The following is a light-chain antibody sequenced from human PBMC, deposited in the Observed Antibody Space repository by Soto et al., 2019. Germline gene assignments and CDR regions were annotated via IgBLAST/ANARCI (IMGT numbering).Light chain of an antibody. Sequence: QSALTQPASVSGSPGQSITISCTGTTSDVGGYNYVSWYQQHPGKAPKLMIYEVSNRPSGVSNRFSGSKSGNTASLTISGLQAEDEAAHYCFSYTTSSAPYVFGTGTKVTVL. CDR1: TSDVGGYNY. CDR2: EVS. V-gene: IGLV2-14*01. CDR3: FSYTTSSAPYV. J-gene: IGLJ1*01.